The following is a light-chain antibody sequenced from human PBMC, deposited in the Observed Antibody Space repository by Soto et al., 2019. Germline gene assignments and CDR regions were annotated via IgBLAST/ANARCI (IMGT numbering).Light chain of an antibody. CDR2: DAS. J-gene: IGKJ2*01. CDR3: QQYNSYET. V-gene: IGKV1-5*01. Sequence: DIQMTQSPSTLSASVGDRVTITCRASQSISSWLAWYQQKPGKAPKLLIYDASSLESGGPSRFSGSGSGKEFTLTSSSLQLYYFETYYCQQYNSYETFGQGTKLEIK. CDR1: QSISSW.